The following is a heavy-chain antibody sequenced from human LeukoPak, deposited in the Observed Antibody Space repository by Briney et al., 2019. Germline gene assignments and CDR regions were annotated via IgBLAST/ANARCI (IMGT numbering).Heavy chain of an antibody. CDR2: INPNSGGT. Sequence: GASVKVSCKASGYTFTGYYMHWVRQAPGQGLEWMGWINPNSGGTNYAQKFQGRVTMTRDTSISTAYMELSRLRSDDTAVYYCAREEVMLRPSEDYWGQGTPVTVSS. D-gene: IGHD2-8*01. V-gene: IGHV1-2*02. J-gene: IGHJ4*02. CDR1: GYTFTGYY. CDR3: AREEVMLRPSEDY.